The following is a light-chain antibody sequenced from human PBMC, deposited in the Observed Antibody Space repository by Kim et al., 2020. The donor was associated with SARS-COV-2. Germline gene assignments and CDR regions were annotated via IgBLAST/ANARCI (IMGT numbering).Light chain of an antibody. V-gene: IGLV3-19*01. CDR3: FSRDITGDHLV. CDR2: GTN. CDR1: SLRSYY. Sequence: SSELTQDSAVSVALGQTVRITCQGDSLRSYYASWYQQKPGQAPVLVVYGTNIRPSGIPDRFSGSSSGNTASLTITGAQADDEADYYCFSRDITGDHLVFGGGTRLTVL. J-gene: IGLJ3*02.